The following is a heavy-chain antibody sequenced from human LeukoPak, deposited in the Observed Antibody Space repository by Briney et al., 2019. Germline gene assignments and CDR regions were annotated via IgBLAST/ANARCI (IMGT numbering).Heavy chain of an antibody. CDR3: ARDVRGSGSYYNNNWFDP. CDR2: IYHSGRT. V-gene: IGHV4-30-2*01. D-gene: IGHD3-10*01. CDR1: GGSISCGGYS. J-gene: IGHJ5*02. Sequence: SQTLSLPCAVSGGSISCGGYSWSWIRQPPGKGLEWIGYIYHSGRTCYTPSLTSRVTISVDRSKNQFSLKLSSVTAADTAVYYCARDVRGSGSYYNNNWFDPWGQGTLVTVSS.